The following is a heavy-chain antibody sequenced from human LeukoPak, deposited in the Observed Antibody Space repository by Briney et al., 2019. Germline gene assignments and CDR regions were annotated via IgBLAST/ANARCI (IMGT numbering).Heavy chain of an antibody. J-gene: IGHJ3*02. D-gene: IGHD2-15*01. V-gene: IGHV3-11*05. Sequence: PGGSLRLSCAASGFTFSDYYMSWIRQPPGQGLEWVSYISGSTTYTNYADSVRGRFTISRDNSKNSLYLQMNSLRAEDTAVYYCARDREVVAFDIWGQGTMVTVSS. CDR2: ISGSTTYT. CDR1: GFTFSDYY. CDR3: ARDREVVAFDI.